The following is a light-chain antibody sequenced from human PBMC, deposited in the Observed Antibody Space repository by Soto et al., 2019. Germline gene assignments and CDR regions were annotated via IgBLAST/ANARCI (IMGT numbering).Light chain of an antibody. V-gene: IGKV3D-20*02. CDR2: GAS. CDR3: QQRTDWHRT. Sequence: EIVLTQSPGTLSLSPGERSTLSCRASQVVTSDYLAWYQQKPGQAPRLLIHGASSRATGIPARFSGSGSGTDFSLSISSLQPEDFAVYYCQQRTDWHRTFGQGTKVDIK. CDR1: QVVTSDY. J-gene: IGKJ1*01.